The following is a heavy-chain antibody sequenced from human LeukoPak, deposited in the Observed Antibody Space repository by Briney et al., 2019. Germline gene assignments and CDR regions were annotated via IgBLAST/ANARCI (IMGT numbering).Heavy chain of an antibody. Sequence: PGGSLRLSCAASGFTFSSHAMSWVRQAPGKGLEWVSVISGRSGRTYYADSVKGRFTISRDNSKNTLYLQMNSLRAEDTAVYYCAKDQRGLYSYGYEHCGQGTLVTVSS. CDR1: GFTFSSHA. CDR3: AKDQRGLYSYGYEH. D-gene: IGHD5-18*01. V-gene: IGHV3-23*01. CDR2: ISGRSGRT. J-gene: IGHJ1*01.